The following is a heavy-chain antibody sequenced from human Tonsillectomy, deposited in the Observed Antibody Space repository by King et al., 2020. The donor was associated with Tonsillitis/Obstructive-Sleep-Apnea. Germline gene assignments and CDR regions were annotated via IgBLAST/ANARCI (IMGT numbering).Heavy chain of an antibody. D-gene: IGHD4-17*01. V-gene: IGHV1-2*06. CDR3: AREHTSWSSTGYVDYFRYFDY. Sequence: QVQLVESGAEVKKPGASVKVSCKASGYTFTGYYMHWVRQAPGQGLEWMGRINPNSGGTNYAQKFQGRVTMTRDTSISTAYMELSRLRSDDTAVYYCAREHTSWSSTGYVDYFRYFDYWGQGTLVTVSS. J-gene: IGHJ4*02. CDR1: GYTFTGYY. CDR2: INPNSGGT.